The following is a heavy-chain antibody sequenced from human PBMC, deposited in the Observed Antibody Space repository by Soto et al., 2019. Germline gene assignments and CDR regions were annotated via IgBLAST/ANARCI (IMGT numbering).Heavy chain of an antibody. V-gene: IGHV1-2*02. CDR1: GYTYTGYY. D-gene: IGHD6-13*01. Sequence: VSSKTTGYTYTGYYVRLVRQAPGKGLEWMGWINPNSGGTNYAQKFQGRVTMTRDTSISTAYMELSRLRSDDTAVYYCAGFGIAAAGPVWGQGKMVT. J-gene: IGHJ3*01. CDR3: AGFGIAAAGPV. CDR2: INPNSGGT.